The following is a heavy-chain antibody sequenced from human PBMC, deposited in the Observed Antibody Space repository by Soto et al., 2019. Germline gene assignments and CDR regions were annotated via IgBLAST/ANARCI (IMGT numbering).Heavy chain of an antibody. Sequence: PSETLSLTFTVSRGSISSSSYYWAWIRQPPGKGLEWIGSVYYSGSTYYNPSLKSRVTISVDALKNQFSLNLSFVTAADTAVYYCARHDASGHLFYDWGQGTMVTVSS. D-gene: IGHD3-3*02. J-gene: IGHJ4*02. CDR3: ARHDASGHLFYD. CDR2: VYYSGST. V-gene: IGHV4-39*01. CDR1: RGSISSSSYY.